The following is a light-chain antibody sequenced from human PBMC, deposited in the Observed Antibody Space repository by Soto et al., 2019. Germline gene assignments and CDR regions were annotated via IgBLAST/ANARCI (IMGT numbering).Light chain of an antibody. V-gene: IGLV1-51*01. J-gene: IGLJ1*01. Sequence: QSVMSPPPSVSAAPGQRVTISCSGSSSNIGGNSVSWYQQLPGTAPKLLIYDDDQRPSGIPDRFSGSKSGTSATLGITGFQTGDEADYYCGSWDSSLSAYVFGTGTKLTVL. CDR1: SSNIGGNS. CDR3: GSWDSSLSAYV. CDR2: DDD.